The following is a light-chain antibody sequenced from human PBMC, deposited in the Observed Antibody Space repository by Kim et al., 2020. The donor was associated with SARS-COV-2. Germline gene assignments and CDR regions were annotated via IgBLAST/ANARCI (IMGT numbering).Light chain of an antibody. CDR2: STT. CDR1: TGAVTSGYY. CDR3: LLHCGGTQFWV. V-gene: IGLV7-43*01. J-gene: IGLJ3*02. Sequence: GTVTLTGASSTGAVTSGYYPNWFQQKPGQAPRALIYSTTNKHSWTPARFSGSLLGGKAALTLSSVQPEDEADYYCLLHCGGTQFWVFGGGTKLTVL.